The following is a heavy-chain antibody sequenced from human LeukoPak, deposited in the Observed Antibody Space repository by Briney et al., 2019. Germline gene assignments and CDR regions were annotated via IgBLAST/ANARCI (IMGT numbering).Heavy chain of an antibody. J-gene: IGHJ3*02. CDR2: INHSGST. CDR3: AKRKITALLGAFDI. CDR1: GGSFSGYY. Sequence: SETLPLTCAVYGGSFSGYYWSWIRQPPGKGLEWIGEINHSGSTNYNPSLKSRVTISVDTSKNQFSLKLSSVTAADTAVYYCAKRKITALLGAFDIWGQGTMVTVSS. V-gene: IGHV4-34*01. D-gene: IGHD3-16*01.